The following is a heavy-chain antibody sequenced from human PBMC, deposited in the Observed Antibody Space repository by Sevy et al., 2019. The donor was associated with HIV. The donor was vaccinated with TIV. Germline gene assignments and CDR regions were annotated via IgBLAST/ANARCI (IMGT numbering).Heavy chain of an antibody. V-gene: IGHV4-61*01. D-gene: IGHD3-10*01. CDR2: IYYNGRA. CDR3: ASGGYYGSGSYHS. Sequence: SETLSLTCTVSGGSVSSGRYYWSWIRQSPGKGLEGIGYIYYNGRANQNPSLKSRVTMSLDTSKNQVSLRLRSVTTEDTAVYYCASGGYYGSGSYHSWGQGTLVTVSS. J-gene: IGHJ4*02. CDR1: GGSVSSGRYY.